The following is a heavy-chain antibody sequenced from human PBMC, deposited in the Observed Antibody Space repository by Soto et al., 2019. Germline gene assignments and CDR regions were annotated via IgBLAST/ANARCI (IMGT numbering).Heavy chain of an antibody. CDR1: GGTFSSYA. Sequence: QVQLVQSGAEVKKPGSSVKVSCKASGGTFSSYAISWVRQAPAQGLEWMGGIIPIFGTATYAQKFHGRVTITADESTSTAYMELSSLRSEDTAVYYCGGGTGDFDFDYWGQGTLVTVSS. D-gene: IGHD3-16*01. CDR2: IIPIFGTA. J-gene: IGHJ4*02. V-gene: IGHV1-69*12. CDR3: GGGTGDFDFDY.